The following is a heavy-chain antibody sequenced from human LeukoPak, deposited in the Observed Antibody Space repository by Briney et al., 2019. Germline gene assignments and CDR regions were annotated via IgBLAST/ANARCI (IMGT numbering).Heavy chain of an antibody. V-gene: IGHV3-23*01. J-gene: IGHJ4*02. CDR2: VSGRGGAT. Sequence: GSLRLSCAASGLTFSSFAMRWVRPAPGKGLKWVSSVSGRGGATYYADSVKGRFTISRDNSKNTLFLQMSSLRVEDTAIYYCAKEGTYYDSSGYYTHWGQGTLVAVSS. D-gene: IGHD3-22*01. CDR3: AKEGTYYDSSGYYTH. CDR1: GLTFSSFA.